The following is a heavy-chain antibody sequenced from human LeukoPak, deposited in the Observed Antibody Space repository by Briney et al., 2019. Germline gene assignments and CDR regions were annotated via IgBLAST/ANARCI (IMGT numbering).Heavy chain of an antibody. Sequence: SETLSLTCTVSGDSIRSSRYHWAWIRQPPGKGLEWIGSSHYSGSTNYNPSLKSRVTISVDTSKNQFSLKLSSVTAADTAVYYCARARIVGARFDYWGQGTLVTVSS. CDR3: ARARIVGARFDY. CDR2: SHYSGST. J-gene: IGHJ4*02. V-gene: IGHV4-39*07. CDR1: GDSIRSSRYH. D-gene: IGHD1-26*01.